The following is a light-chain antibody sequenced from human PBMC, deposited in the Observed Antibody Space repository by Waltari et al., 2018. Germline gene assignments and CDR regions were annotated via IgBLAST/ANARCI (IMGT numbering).Light chain of an antibody. CDR1: ARIARN. J-gene: IGKJ2*01. CDR3: HQYNNWPLYT. V-gene: IGKV3-15*01. Sequence: EIDMTQSPATLSLSPGERATLSCRASARIARNLAWYQQKAGQPPRLLIYDASTRAMGVPVRFTGSGSGTEFTLTISSLQSEDFAVYHCHQYNNWPLYTFGQGTRLEIK. CDR2: DAS.